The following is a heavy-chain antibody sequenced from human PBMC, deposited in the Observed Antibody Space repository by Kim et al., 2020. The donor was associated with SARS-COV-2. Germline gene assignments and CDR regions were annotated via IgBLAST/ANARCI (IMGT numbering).Heavy chain of an antibody. Sequence: YNPSLKSGVTISLDTSKNLFSLNLTSVTAADTAIYYCARDLHGDGYYLQYWGQGALVTGSS. CDR3: ARDLHGDGYYLQY. J-gene: IGHJ4*02. V-gene: IGHV4-59*01. D-gene: IGHD2-2*03.